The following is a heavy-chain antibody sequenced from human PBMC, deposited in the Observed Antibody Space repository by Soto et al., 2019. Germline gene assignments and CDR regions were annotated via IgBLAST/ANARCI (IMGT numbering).Heavy chain of an antibody. V-gene: IGHV1-46*01. CDR1: GYTFTSYY. D-gene: IGHD6-6*01. J-gene: IGHJ6*02. CDR2: INPSGGST. Sequence: ASAKASCNASGYTFTSYYMNSVRQAPGQGLEWMGIINPSGGSTSYAQKFQGRVTMTRDTSTSTVYMELSSLRSEDTAVYYCPSLTAARPSLYYGMDVWGQGTTVTVSS. CDR3: PSLTAARPSLYYGMDV.